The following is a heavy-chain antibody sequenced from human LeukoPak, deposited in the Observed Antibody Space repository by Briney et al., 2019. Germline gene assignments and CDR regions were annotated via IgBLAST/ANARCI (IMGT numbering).Heavy chain of an antibody. V-gene: IGHV3-66*02. J-gene: IGHJ3*02. CDR1: GLTVSSNY. Sequence: GGSLRLSCAASGLTVSSNYMSWVRQAPGKGLEWVSVIYSGGSTYYADSVKGRFTISRDNSKNTLYLQMNSLRAEDTAVYYCARSKGVHAFDIWGQGTMVTVSS. CDR3: ARSKGVHAFDI. CDR2: IYSGGST. D-gene: IGHD2-8*01.